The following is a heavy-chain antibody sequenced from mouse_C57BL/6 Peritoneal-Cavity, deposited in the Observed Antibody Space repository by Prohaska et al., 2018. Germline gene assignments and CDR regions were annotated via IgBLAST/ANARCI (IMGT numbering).Heavy chain of an antibody. Sequence: EVNLLHSGGGLVQPGGSLKLSCAASGIDFSRYWMSWVRLGIGKGLEWIGEINQESSTINYATPLKDKLIIYRDKAKNTLYLQMSKVRSEDTALYYCAELGAMDYWGQGTSVTVSS. CDR2: INQESSTI. V-gene: IGHV4-1*01. D-gene: IGHD4-1*01. J-gene: IGHJ4*01. CDR3: AELGAMDY. CDR1: GIDFSRYW.